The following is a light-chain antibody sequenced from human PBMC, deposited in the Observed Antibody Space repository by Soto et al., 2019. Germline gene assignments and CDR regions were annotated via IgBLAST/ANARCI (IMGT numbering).Light chain of an antibody. CDR1: QSINNW. CDR2: KAS. V-gene: IGKV1-5*03. CDR3: QQDDTYPFT. J-gene: IGKJ3*01. Sequence: DIQMTQSPSTLSASIRDRVTITCRASQSINNWLAWYQQKPGKAPKVLIYKASSLESGVPSRFSGSESGTEFTLAINSLQPDDFATYYCQQDDTYPFTFGPGTKVDIK.